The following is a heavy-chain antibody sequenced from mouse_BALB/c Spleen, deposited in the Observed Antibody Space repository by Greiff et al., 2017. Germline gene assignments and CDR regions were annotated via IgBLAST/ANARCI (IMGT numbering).Heavy chain of an antibody. Sequence: EVKLQESGPGLVKPSQSLSLTCTVTGYSITSDYAWNWIRQFPGNKLEWMGYISYSGSTSYNPSLKSRISITRDTSKNQFFLQLNSVTTEDTATYYCARKSSLAWFAYWGQGTLVTVSA. CDR1: GYSITSDYA. CDR2: ISYSGST. J-gene: IGHJ3*01. V-gene: IGHV3-2*02. CDR3: ARKSSLAWFAY. D-gene: IGHD1-1*01.